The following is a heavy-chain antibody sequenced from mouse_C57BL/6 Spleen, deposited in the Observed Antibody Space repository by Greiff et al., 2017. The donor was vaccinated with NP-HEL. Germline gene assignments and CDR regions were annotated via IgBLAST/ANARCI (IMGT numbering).Heavy chain of an antibody. J-gene: IGHJ3*01. CDR3: ARGPYSPWFAY. V-gene: IGHV3-1*01. D-gene: IGHD2-12*01. CDR2: ISYSGST. Sequence: EVKLQESGPGMVKPSQSLSLTCTVTGYSITSGYDWHWIRHFPGNKLEWMGYISYSGSTNYNPSLKSRISITHDTSKNHFFLKLNSVTTEDTATYYCARGPYSPWFAYWGQGTLVTVSA. CDR1: GYSITSGYD.